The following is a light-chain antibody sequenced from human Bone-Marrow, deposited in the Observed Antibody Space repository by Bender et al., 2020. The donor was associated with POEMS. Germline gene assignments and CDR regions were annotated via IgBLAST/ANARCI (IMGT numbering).Light chain of an antibody. J-gene: IGLJ3*02. CDR1: NIGSKS. CDR2: YDS. Sequence: SYVLTQTPSVSVAPGQTARISCAGINIGSKSVYWYQHKAGQAPLLVSYYDSDRPSGNPGRFSGSNSGNTATLTISGVEVGDEADYYCAVWDDSLNGWVFGGGTKLTVL. V-gene: IGLV3-21*04. CDR3: AVWDDSLNGWV.